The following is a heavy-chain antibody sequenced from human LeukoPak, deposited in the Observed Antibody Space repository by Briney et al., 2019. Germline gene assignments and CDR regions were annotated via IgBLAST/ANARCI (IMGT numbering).Heavy chain of an antibody. V-gene: IGHV3-23*01. CDR2: INGGGSNT. CDR1: GFAFNTYV. D-gene: IGHD4/OR15-4a*01. J-gene: IGHJ4*02. CDR3: AKTAVVITFRFDG. Sequence: GGSLRLSCVAYGFAFNTYVMSWVRQAPGKGLGWVAAINGGGSNTYYADSVKGRFTISRDNSKNMVYLQMNSLRADDTAVYYCAKTAVVITFRFDGWGQGALVTVSS.